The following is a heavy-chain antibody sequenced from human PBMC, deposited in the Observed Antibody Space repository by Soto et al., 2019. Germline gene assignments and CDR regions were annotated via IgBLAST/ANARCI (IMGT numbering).Heavy chain of an antibody. V-gene: IGHV3-23*01. J-gene: IGHJ6*02. CDR1: GFTFSSYA. Sequence: EVQLLESGGGLVQPGGSLRLSCAASGFTFSSYAMSWVRQAPGKGLEWVSAISGSGGSTYYADSVEGRFTISRDNSKNTLYLQMNSLRAEDTAVYYCASAAREYYYYGMDVWGQGTTVTVSS. CDR2: ISGSGGST. CDR3: ASAAREYYYYGMDV.